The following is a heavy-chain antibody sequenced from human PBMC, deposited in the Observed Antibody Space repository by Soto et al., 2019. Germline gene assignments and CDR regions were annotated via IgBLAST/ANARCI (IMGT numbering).Heavy chain of an antibody. Sequence: PGGSLRLSCAASGFTFNSYAMNWVRQAPGKGLEWVSVISGSGGTTYYADSVKGRFTISRDNSKNTLFLQMNSLRAEDTAVYYCAKDYYGDFWSFDYWGQGTLVTVSS. J-gene: IGHJ4*02. V-gene: IGHV3-23*01. CDR3: AKDYYGDFWSFDY. CDR2: ISGSGGTT. CDR1: GFTFNSYA. D-gene: IGHD4-17*01.